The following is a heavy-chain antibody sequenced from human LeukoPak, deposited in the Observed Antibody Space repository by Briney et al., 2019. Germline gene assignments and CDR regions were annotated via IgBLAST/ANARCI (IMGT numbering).Heavy chain of an antibody. J-gene: IGHJ4*02. Sequence: PGGSLRLSCAASGFTFSSNWMHWVRQGPGKGLVWVSRIDTDGSGTSYADSVKGRFTISRDNAKNTLYLQMNSLRAEDTAVYYCGRELDWLPTLDYWGQGTLVTVSS. CDR2: IDTDGSGT. CDR1: GFTFSSNW. V-gene: IGHV3-74*01. CDR3: GRELDWLPTLDY. D-gene: IGHD3-9*01.